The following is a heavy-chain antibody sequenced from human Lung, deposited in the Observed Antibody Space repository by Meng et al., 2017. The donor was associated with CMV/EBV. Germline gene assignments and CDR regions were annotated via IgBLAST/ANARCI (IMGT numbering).Heavy chain of an antibody. CDR1: GFSLSTSGVG. CDR2: IYWNDDK. J-gene: IGHJ4*02. Sequence: SGPTLVXPTQTLTLTCTFSGFSLSTSGVGVGWIRQPPGKALEWLAIIYWNDDKHYSPSLKSRLTITKDTSKSQVVLTMTNMDPVDTATYYGAHRPPRGGGPDYWGQGXLVTVSS. V-gene: IGHV2-5*01. CDR3: AHRPPRGGGPDY. D-gene: IGHD3-3*01.